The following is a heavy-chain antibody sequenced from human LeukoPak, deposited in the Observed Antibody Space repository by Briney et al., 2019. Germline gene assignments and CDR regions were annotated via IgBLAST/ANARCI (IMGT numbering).Heavy chain of an antibody. CDR1: GFTFSSYA. CDR3: ARDHNWAFDY. CDR2: ISGSGVNT. V-gene: IGHV3-23*01. J-gene: IGHJ4*02. D-gene: IGHD1-1*01. Sequence: SGGSLRLSCAASGFTFSSYAMSWVRQAPGKGLEWVSVISGSGVNTHDADSVKGRFTISRDNAKNSLYLQMNSLRAEDTAVYYCARDHNWAFDYWGQGTLVTVSS.